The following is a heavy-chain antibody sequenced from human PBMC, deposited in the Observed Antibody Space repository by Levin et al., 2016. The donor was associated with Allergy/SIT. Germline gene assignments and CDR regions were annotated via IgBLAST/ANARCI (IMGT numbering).Heavy chain of an antibody. D-gene: IGHD3-22*01. V-gene: IGHV5-51*01. CDR2: IYPGDSDT. CDR3: ARSLPPDYYDSSGYPRAFDI. J-gene: IGHJ3*02. Sequence: VRQMPGKGLEWMGIIYPGDSDTRYRPSFQGQVTISADKSISTAYLQWSSLKASDTAMYYCARSLPPDYYDSSGYPRAFDIWGQGTMVTVSS.